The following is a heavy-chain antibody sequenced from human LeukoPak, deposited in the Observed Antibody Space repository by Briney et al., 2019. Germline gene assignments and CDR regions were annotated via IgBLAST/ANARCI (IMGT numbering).Heavy chain of an antibody. Sequence: KIEESLKISCKGSGYSFTSYWIGWVRQAPGQGLEWMGRINPKNGDTNYAQKFQDRVTMTRDTSMSAAYMEISRLTYDDTAVYYCGRGIQSFDPWGQGTLVTVSS. V-gene: IGHV1-2*06. J-gene: IGHJ5*02. CDR3: GRGIQSFDP. CDR2: INPKNGDT. CDR1: GYSFTSYW.